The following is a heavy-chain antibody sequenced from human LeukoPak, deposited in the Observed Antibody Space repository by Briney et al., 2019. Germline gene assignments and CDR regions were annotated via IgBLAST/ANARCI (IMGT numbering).Heavy chain of an antibody. CDR1: GFTLSRYA. D-gene: IGHD2-2*01. V-gene: IGHV3-30-3*01. CDR2: ISYDGSNK. Sequence: PGGSLRLSCAASGFTLSRYAMHWVRQAPGKGLEGVADISYDGSNKYYADSVKGRFYISRDNCKNTLYLQMTSLRAEDTAVYYSARSSVPAARVGYYYCGMDVWGQGTTVTVSS. CDR3: ARSSVPAARVGYYYCGMDV. J-gene: IGHJ6*02.